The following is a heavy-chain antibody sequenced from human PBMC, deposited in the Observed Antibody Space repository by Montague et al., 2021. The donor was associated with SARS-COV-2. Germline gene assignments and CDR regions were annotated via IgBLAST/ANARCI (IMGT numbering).Heavy chain of an antibody. CDR3: ARGCLSYFGAGSHCYGMDV. J-gene: IGHJ6*02. D-gene: IGHD3-10*01. Sequence: SETLSLTCSVSGRSITSYHLNWIRQRPGKGLELIGYISDSGSTNYSPSPTSRVTMSVDTSKNQMSLKLISVTPADTAVYYCARGCLSYFGAGSHCYGMDVWGQGTTVTVSS. CDR1: GRSITSYH. V-gene: IGHV4-59*01. CDR2: ISDSGST.